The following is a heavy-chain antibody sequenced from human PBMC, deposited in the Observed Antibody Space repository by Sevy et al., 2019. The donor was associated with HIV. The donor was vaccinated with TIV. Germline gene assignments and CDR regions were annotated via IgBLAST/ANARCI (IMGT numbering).Heavy chain of an antibody. CDR3: ARDGLGGFAQTLDV. Sequence: GGSLRLSCAASGFSFSSYAMLWVRQAPGKGLDWVALILYDGSNKYYADSVKGRFTISRDNAKNTLYLQMNSLRPKDTAVYYCARDGLGGFAQTLDVWGQGTTVTVSS. CDR1: GFSFSSYA. D-gene: IGHD3-16*01. V-gene: IGHV3-30*04. J-gene: IGHJ6*02. CDR2: ILYDGSNK.